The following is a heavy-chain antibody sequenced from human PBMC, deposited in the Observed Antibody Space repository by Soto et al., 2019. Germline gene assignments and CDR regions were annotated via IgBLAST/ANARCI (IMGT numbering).Heavy chain of an antibody. V-gene: IGHV1-69*13. Sequence: ASVKVSCKASGGTFSSYAISWVRQAPGQGLEWMGGVIPIFGTANYAQKFQGRVTITADESTSTAYMELSSLRSEDTAVYYCARGRDYYDTPYYFDDWGQGTLVTVSS. J-gene: IGHJ4*02. D-gene: IGHD3-22*01. CDR2: VIPIFGTA. CDR3: ARGRDYYDTPYYFDD. CDR1: GGTFSSYA.